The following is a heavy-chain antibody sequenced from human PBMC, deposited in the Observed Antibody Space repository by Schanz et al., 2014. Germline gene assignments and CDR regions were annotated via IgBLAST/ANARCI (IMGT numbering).Heavy chain of an antibody. Sequence: QVQLVQSGAEVKKPGASVKVSCKASGYTFTGHHMHWVRQAPGQGLEWMGWINPNSGNPTYAQGFTGRFVVALDTSVSTAYLQISSLKAEDTAAYYCTTETIAMAGTFSIWGQGTLVTVSS. V-gene: IGHV7-4-1*02. CDR3: TTETIAMAGTFSI. CDR1: GYTFTGHH. J-gene: IGHJ4*02. CDR2: INPNSGNP. D-gene: IGHD6-19*01.